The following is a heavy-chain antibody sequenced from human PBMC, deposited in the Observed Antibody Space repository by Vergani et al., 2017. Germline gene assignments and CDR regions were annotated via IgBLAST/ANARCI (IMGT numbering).Heavy chain of an antibody. CDR2: IYTSGST. J-gene: IGHJ5*02. D-gene: IGHD4-17*01. Sequence: QVQLQESGPGLVKPSQTLSLTCTVSGGSISSGSYYWSWIRQPAGKGLEWIGRIYTSGSTNYNPSLKSRVTISVDTSKNQFSLKLSSVTAADTAVYYCARDRPDYGEGWFDPWGQGTLVTVSS. CDR3: ARDRPDYGEGWFDP. CDR1: GGSISSGSYY. V-gene: IGHV4-61*02.